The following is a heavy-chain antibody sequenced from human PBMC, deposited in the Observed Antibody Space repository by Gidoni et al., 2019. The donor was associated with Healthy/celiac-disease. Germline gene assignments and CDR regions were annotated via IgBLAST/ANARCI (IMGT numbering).Heavy chain of an antibody. CDR2: INPNRGGT. J-gene: IGHJ4*02. Sequence: QVQLVQSGAEVQKPGASVKVSCEASGYPFTGNYMHWERQAPGQGLEWMGWINPNRGGTTYAQKFQGGVTMTRDTSISTAYMELSRLRSDDTAVYYCARDWGYCSSTSCYTRLDFDYWGQGTLVTVSS. CDR1: GYPFTGNY. CDR3: ARDWGYCSSTSCYTRLDFDY. D-gene: IGHD2-2*02. V-gene: IGHV1-2*02.